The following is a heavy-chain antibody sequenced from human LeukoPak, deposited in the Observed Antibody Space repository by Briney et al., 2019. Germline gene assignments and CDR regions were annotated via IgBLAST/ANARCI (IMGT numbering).Heavy chain of an antibody. CDR1: GGSISSYY. CDR3: ARDRAGFLGLDY. CDR2: IYTSGGT. D-gene: IGHD3-3*01. Sequence: PSETLSLTCTVSGGSISSYYWSWIRQPAGKGLEWMGRIYTSGGTTYNPPLKSRVTMSVDTSKNTFSLKLSSVTAADTAVYYCARDRAGFLGLDYWGQGTLVTVSS. J-gene: IGHJ4*02. V-gene: IGHV4-4*07.